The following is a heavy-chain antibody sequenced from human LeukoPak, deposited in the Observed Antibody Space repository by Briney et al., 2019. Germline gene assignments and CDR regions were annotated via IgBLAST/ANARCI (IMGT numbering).Heavy chain of an antibody. J-gene: IGHJ4*02. CDR2: ISWNSGSI. V-gene: IGHV3-9*01. CDR1: GFTFDDYA. Sequence: PGRSLRLSCAVSGFTFDDYAMHWVRQAPGKGLEWVSGISWNSGSIGYADSVKGRFTISRDNAKNSLYLRMNSLRAEDTAVYYCARNSYSRGYSYVELDYWGQGTLVTVSS. D-gene: IGHD5-18*01. CDR3: ARNSYSRGYSYVELDY.